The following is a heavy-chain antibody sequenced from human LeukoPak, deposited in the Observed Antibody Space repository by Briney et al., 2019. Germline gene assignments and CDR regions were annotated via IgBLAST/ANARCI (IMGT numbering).Heavy chain of an antibody. V-gene: IGHV4-59*01. CDR1: GGSISSYY. D-gene: IGHD3-22*01. CDR3: ASSNYYDSSGDAFDI. J-gene: IGHJ3*02. CDR2: IYYSGST. Sequence: PSETLPLTCTVSGGSISSYYWSWIRQPPGKGLEWIGYIYYSGSTNYNPSLKSRVTISVDTSKNQFSLKLSSVTAADTAVYYCASSNYYDSSGDAFDIWGQGTMVTVSS.